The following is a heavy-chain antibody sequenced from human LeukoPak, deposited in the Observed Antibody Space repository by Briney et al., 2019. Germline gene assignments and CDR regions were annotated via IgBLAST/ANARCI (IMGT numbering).Heavy chain of an antibody. CDR3: ARVEVIGSTRYFDY. Sequence: PSETLSLTCTVSGGSISSGGNYWSWLRQLPGKGLDWIDYIYYVGNTNYNPSPKRQLSMAVDTTKNQFSLSLTSLPAAASACYYSARVEVIGSTRYFDYWGQGAMVSVSS. J-gene: IGHJ4*02. D-gene: IGHD3-16*02. V-gene: IGHV4-31*01. CDR1: GGSISSGGNY. CDR2: IYYVGNT.